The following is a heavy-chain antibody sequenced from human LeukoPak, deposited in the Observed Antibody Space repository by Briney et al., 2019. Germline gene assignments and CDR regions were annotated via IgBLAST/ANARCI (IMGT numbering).Heavy chain of an antibody. J-gene: IGHJ4*02. Sequence: GESLKISCKGSGYSFSSYWIGWVRQGPGKGLEWMGIMYPGDSDIRYSPSFQGQVTISADKSTSTAYLQWSSLKASDTAMYYCATLDGGTFDYWGQGTLVTVSS. V-gene: IGHV5-51*01. CDR2: MYPGDSDI. CDR3: ATLDGGTFDY. CDR1: GYSFSSYW. D-gene: IGHD1-1*01.